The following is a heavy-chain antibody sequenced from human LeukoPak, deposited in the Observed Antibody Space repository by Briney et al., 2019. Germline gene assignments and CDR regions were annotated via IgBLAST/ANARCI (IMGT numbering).Heavy chain of an antibody. J-gene: IGHJ6*02. CDR3: ARENRYTGYYTMDV. V-gene: IGHV4-34*01. CDR1: GGSFSGYY. Sequence: SETLSLTCAVYGGSFSGYYWSWIRQPPGKGLEWIGEINHSGSTNYNPSLKSRVTISVDTSKNQFSLKLTSVTAADTAVYYCARENRYTGYYTMDVWGQGTTVTVSS. D-gene: IGHD1-1*01. CDR2: INHSGST.